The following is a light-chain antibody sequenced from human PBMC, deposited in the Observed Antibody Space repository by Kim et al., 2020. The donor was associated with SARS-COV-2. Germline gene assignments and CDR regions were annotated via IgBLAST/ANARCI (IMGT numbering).Light chain of an antibody. Sequence: SPGERATLSCRASQSVSGSYLAGFQQKPGQPPRLLSYGASSRAAGIPDRFSGSGSGTDFTLTINRLEPEDFAVYYCQQYTRTPRTFGQGTKVDIK. CDR2: GAS. V-gene: IGKV3-20*01. CDR3: QQYTRTPRT. J-gene: IGKJ1*01. CDR1: QSVSGSY.